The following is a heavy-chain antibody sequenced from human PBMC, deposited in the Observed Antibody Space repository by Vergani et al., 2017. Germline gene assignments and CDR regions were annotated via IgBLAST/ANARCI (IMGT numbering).Heavy chain of an antibody. V-gene: IGHV4-38-2*01. CDR2: IHHSGDT. J-gene: IGHJ6*02. CDR1: DSSIMTNPY. Sequence: QVQLQESGPGLVKPSETLTLTCDVSDSSIMTNPYWGWFRQSPGKGLEWIGCIHHSGDTHYNSSLKSRVSISIVSSSKFSLSLTAVTAADTAIYYCARHRGSGGFFPSSYFYGMDFWDHGTTVTVSS. CDR3: ARHRGSGGFFPSSYFYGMDF. D-gene: IGHD3-10*01.